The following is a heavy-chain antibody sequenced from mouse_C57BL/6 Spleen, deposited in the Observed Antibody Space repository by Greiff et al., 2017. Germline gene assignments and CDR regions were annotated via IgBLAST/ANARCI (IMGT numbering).Heavy chain of an antibody. J-gene: IGHJ2*01. V-gene: IGHV1-18*01. D-gene: IGHD2-3*01. Sequence: EVKLLESGPELVKPGASVKIPCKASGYTFTDYNMDWVKQSHGKSLEWIGDINPNNGGTIYNQKFKGKATLTVDKSSSTAYMELRSLTSEDTAVYYCARRWLLLPFDYWGQGTTLTVSS. CDR1: GYTFTDYN. CDR3: ARRWLLLPFDY. CDR2: INPNNGGT.